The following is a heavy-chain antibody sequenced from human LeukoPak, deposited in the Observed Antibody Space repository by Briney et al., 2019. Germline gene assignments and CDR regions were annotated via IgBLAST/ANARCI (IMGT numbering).Heavy chain of an antibody. Sequence: ASVKVSCKASGYTFTSYYMHWVRQAPGQGLEWMGIINPSGGSTSYAQKFQGRVTMTRDTSTSTVYMELSSLRSGDTAVYYCARVRGYCSSTSCYAGFDPWGQGTLVTVSS. CDR3: ARVRGYCSSTSCYAGFDP. D-gene: IGHD2-2*01. CDR1: GYTFTSYY. J-gene: IGHJ5*02. CDR2: INPSGGST. V-gene: IGHV1-46*01.